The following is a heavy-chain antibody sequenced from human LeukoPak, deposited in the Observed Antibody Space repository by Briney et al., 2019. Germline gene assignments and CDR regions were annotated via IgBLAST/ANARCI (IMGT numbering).Heavy chain of an antibody. CDR1: GGSISSYY. CDR3: ARAYSGSYIYYYYYGMDV. V-gene: IGHV4-59*08. D-gene: IGHD1-26*01. CDR2: IYYSGST. J-gene: IGHJ6*02. Sequence: SETLSLTCTVSGGSISSYYRSWIRQPPGKGLERIGYIYYSGSTNYNPSLKSRVTISVDTSKNQFSLKLSSVTAADTAVYYCARAYSGSYIYYYYYGMDVWGQGTTVTVSS.